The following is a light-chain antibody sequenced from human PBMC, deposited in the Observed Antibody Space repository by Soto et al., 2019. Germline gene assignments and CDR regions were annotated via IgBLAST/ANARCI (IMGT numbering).Light chain of an antibody. V-gene: IGKV3-20*01. CDR3: QQYGSSSLCT. CDR1: QSVSSSY. J-gene: IGKJ3*01. Sequence: EIVLTQSPGTLSLSPGERATLSCRASQSVSSSYLAWYQQKPGQAPRLLIYGASSRATGIPDRFSGSGSGPVFTLTISSLEPEDFSVYYCQQYGSSSLCTFGPGTKLDIK. CDR2: GAS.